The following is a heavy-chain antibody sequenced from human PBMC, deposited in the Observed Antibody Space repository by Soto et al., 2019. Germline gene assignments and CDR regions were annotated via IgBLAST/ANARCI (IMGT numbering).Heavy chain of an antibody. J-gene: IGHJ6*03. Sequence: ASVKVSCKASGYTFTSYYMHWVRQAPGQGLEWMGIINPSGGSTSYAQKFQGRVTMTRDTSTSTVYMELSSLRSEDTAVYYCARAGSNSGYDYYYYYYMDVWGKGTTVTVSS. CDR1: GYTFTSYY. CDR3: ARAGSNSGYDYYYYYYMDV. V-gene: IGHV1-46*03. CDR2: INPSGGST. D-gene: IGHD5-12*01.